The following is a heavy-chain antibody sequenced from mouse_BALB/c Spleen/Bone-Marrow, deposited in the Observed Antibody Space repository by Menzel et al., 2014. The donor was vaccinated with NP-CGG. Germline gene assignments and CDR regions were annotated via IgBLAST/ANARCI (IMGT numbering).Heavy chain of an antibody. CDR3: ARCGGLRGFDY. V-gene: IGHV1-77*01. Sequence: VKLVESGPELVQPGASVKMSCKASGYTFTDYVISWVKQRTGQGLEWIGEIYPGSGSTYYNEKFKGKATLTADKSSNTAYMRLSGLTSEDSAVYCSARCGGLRGFDYWGQGTTLTVSS. CDR2: IYPGSGST. CDR1: GYTFTDYV. D-gene: IGHD2-4*01. J-gene: IGHJ2*01.